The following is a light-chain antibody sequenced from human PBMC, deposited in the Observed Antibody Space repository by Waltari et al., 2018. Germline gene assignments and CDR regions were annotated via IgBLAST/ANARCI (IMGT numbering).Light chain of an antibody. CDR3: AAWDDSLSGHVV. CDR1: SSNIGSNY. J-gene: IGLJ2*01. CDR2: NNN. Sequence: QSVLTQPPSASGTPGQRVIISCSGSSSNIGSNYVYWYQQVPGTAPKLLIYNNNQRPSGVPDRFSGSKSGTSASLAISGLRSEDEADYYCAAWDDSLSGHVVFGGGTKLTAL. V-gene: IGLV1-47*01.